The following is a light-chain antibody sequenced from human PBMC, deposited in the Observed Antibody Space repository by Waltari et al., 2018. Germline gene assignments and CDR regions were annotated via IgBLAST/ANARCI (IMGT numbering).Light chain of an antibody. CDR2: GVN. J-gene: IGLJ2*01. Sequence: QSVLTQPPSVSGAPGQRVTISCTGSGSNIGAGYDVHWYQQLPGKAPKLLIYGVNKRPSGVPDRFSGSQSGTSASLAITGLQAEDEADYFCQSYDTSLSVIFGGGTKLTVL. V-gene: IGLV1-40*01. CDR1: GSNIGAGYD. CDR3: QSYDTSLSVI.